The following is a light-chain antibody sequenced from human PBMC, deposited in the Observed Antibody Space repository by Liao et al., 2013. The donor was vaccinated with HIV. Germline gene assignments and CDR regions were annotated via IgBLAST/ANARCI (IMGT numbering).Light chain of an antibody. V-gene: IGLV3-1*01. CDR2: QDS. CDR1: KLGDKY. CDR3: QVWDSSSDRVV. J-gene: IGLJ2*01. Sequence: SYELTQPPSVSVSPGQTASITCSGDKLGDKYAYWYQQKPGQSPVLVIYQDSKRPSGIPERFSGSNSGNTATLTISRVEAGDEADYYCQVWDSSSDRVVFGGGTKLTVL.